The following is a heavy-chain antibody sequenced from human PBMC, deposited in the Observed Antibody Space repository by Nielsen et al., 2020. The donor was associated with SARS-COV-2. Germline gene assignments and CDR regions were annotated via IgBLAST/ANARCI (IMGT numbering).Heavy chain of an antibody. CDR3: AHRLNEKPPRGPAAFGY. V-gene: IGHV2-5*02. J-gene: IGHJ4*02. CDR1: GFSLSTSGVG. CDR2: IYWDDDK. D-gene: IGHD2-2*01. Sequence: SGPTLVKPTQTLTLTCTFSGFSLSTSGVGVGWIRQPPGKALEWLALIYWDDDKRYSPSLKSRLTITKDTSKNQVVLTMTNMDPVDTATYYCAHRLNEKPPRGPAAFGYWGQGTLVTVSS.